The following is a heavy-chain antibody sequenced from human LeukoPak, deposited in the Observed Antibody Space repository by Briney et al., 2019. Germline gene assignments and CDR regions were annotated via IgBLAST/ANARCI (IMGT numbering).Heavy chain of an antibody. CDR1: GGSISSAC. J-gene: IGHJ4*02. D-gene: IGHD3-3*01. CDR3: ARGGYYDPLDY. CDR2: IYSNGGTT. Sequence: PSETLSLTCTVSGGSISSACWSWIRQPPGKGLEWIGCIYSNGGTTNYNPSLKSRVTISVDTSRNQFSLKLSSVTAADTAVYYCARGGYYDPLDYWGQGTLVTVSS. V-gene: IGHV4-59*01.